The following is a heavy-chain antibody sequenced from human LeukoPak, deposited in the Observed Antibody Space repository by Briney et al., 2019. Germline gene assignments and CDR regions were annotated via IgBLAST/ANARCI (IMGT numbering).Heavy chain of an antibody. J-gene: IGHJ6*03. CDR3: ARGNALSFGVVILYYYYMDV. CDR2: INHSGST. D-gene: IGHD3-3*01. Sequence: PSETLSLTCAVYGGSFSGYYWSWIRQPPGKGLEWVGEINHSGSTNYNPSLKSRVTISVDTSKNQFSLKLSSVTAADTAVYYCARGNALSFGVVILYYYYMDVWGKGTTVTVSS. V-gene: IGHV4-34*01. CDR1: GGSFSGYY.